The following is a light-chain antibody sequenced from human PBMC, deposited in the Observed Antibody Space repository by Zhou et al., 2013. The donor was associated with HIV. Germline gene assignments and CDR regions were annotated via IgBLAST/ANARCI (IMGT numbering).Light chain of an antibody. Sequence: EIVLTQSPGTMSLSPGERVTLSCRASQNVFSNLAWYQQKPGQAPRLLIYDASNRATGIPDRFSGSGSGTDFTLTISSLEPEDFALYFCQQRTNWPSFTFGPGTKVEIK. J-gene: IGKJ3*01. V-gene: IGKV3-11*01. CDR2: DAS. CDR3: QQRTNWPSFT. CDR1: QNVFSN.